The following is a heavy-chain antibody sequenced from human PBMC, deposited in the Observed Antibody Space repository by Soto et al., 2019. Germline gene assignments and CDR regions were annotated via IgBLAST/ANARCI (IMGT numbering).Heavy chain of an antibody. CDR3: ERWRKQLALRYYFDY. V-gene: IGHV4-38-2*01. CDR2: IYHSGST. D-gene: IGHD6-13*01. J-gene: IGHJ4*02. Sequence: SETLSLTCAVSGYSISSGYYWGWIRQPPGKGLEWIGSIYHSGSTYYNPSLKSRVTISVDTSKNQFSLKLSSVTAADTAVYYCERWRKQLALRYYFDYWGQGTLVPVYS. CDR1: GYSISSGYY.